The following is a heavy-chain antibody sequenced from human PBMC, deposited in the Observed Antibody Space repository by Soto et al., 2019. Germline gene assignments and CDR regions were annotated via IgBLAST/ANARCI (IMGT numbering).Heavy chain of an antibody. D-gene: IGHD2-21*01. V-gene: IGHV3-30*18. CDR3: AKERNCEGDTCSGGLDY. CDR1: GFTFRSVA. CDR2: ISYDGTNQ. J-gene: IGHJ4*02. Sequence: GGSLRLSCAASGFTFRSVAMHWVRRAPGKGLEWVALISYDGTNQYYGDSVKGRFTISRDNSNNTLFLQMNSLRVEDTAVYYCAKERNCEGDTCSGGLDYWGQGALVTVSS.